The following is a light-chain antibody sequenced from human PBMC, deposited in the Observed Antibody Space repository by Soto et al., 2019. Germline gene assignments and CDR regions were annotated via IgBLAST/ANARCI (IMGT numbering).Light chain of an antibody. V-gene: IGLV2-11*01. J-gene: IGLJ3*02. Sequence: QSALTQPRSVSGSPGQSVTISCTGTSSDVGGYNFVSWYQHHPGKAPKLMVYDVSKRPSGVPDRVSGSKSGSTASLTSSGFQAEDEADYYCCSYAGSYTLVFGGGTKVTVL. CDR3: CSYAGSYTLV. CDR2: DVS. CDR1: SSDVGGYNF.